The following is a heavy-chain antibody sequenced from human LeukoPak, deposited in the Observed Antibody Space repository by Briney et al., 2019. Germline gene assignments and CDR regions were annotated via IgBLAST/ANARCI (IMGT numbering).Heavy chain of an antibody. Sequence: PGGPLRLSCAASGFTFSDYYMSWIRQAPGKGLEWVSYISSSGSTIYYADSVKGRFTISRDNAKNSLYLQMNSLRAEDTALYYCAKDSGWAVAGYFDYWGQGTLVTVSS. CDR3: AKDSGWAVAGYFDY. V-gene: IGHV3-11*01. CDR1: GFTFSDYY. CDR2: ISSSGSTI. D-gene: IGHD6-19*01. J-gene: IGHJ4*02.